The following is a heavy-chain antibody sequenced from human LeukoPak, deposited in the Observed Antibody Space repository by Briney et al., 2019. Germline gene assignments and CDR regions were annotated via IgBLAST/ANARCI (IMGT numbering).Heavy chain of an antibody. D-gene: IGHD6-19*01. CDR1: GFTFSSCG. CDR3: ARESSGWSYTFDY. CDR2: IRGSDGYT. J-gene: IGHJ4*02. Sequence: GGSLRLSCAASGFTFSSCGMSWARQAPGKGLEWVSSIRGSDGYTYYADSVKGRFTISRDNSRNTLYLQMNSLRAEDTAVYYCARESSGWSYTFDYWGQGTLVTVSS. V-gene: IGHV3-23*01.